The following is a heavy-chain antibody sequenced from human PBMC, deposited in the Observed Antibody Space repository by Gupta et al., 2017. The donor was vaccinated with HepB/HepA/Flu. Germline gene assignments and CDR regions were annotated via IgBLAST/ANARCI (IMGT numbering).Heavy chain of an antibody. CDR3: AKGDDFWSSTLWGYYGMDV. CDR1: GFTFDDYA. V-gene: IGHV3-9*01. Sequence: EVQLVESGGGLVQPGRSLRLSCAASGFTFDDYAMHWVRQAPGKGLEWASGISWNSGSIGYADSVKGRFTISRDNAKNSLYLQMNSLRAEDTALYYCAKGDDFWSSTLWGYYGMDVWGQGTTVTVSS. CDR2: ISWNSGSI. D-gene: IGHD3-3*01. J-gene: IGHJ6*02.